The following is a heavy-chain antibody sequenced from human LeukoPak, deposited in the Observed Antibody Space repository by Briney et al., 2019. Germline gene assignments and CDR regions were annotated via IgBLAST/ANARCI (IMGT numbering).Heavy chain of an antibody. CDR2: IYYSGNT. CDR1: GGSISSSAYY. Sequence: PSETLSLTCSVSGGSISSSAYYWGWIRQPPGQGLEWIGSIYYSGNTYYNPSLKSPVTISIDTSKNQFSLKLSSVTAADTAVYYCARACYDYVWGSYRSRKAYYYYMDVWGKGTTVTVSS. J-gene: IGHJ6*03. CDR3: ARACYDYVWGSYRSRKAYYYYMDV. V-gene: IGHV4-39*07. D-gene: IGHD3-16*02.